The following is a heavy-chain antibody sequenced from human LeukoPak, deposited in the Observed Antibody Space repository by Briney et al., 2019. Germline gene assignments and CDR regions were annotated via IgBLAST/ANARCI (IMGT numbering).Heavy chain of an antibody. D-gene: IGHD5-18*01. J-gene: IGHJ4*02. Sequence: GGSLRLSCAASGFTFSSYAMHWVRQAPGKGLEYVSSISSNGGNTYYANSVKGRFTISRDNSKHTLYLQMGSLRAEDMAVYYCARHQGYNYGYGFGYWGQGTLVTVSS. V-gene: IGHV3-64*01. CDR2: ISSNGGNT. CDR1: GFTFSSYA. CDR3: ARHQGYNYGYGFGY.